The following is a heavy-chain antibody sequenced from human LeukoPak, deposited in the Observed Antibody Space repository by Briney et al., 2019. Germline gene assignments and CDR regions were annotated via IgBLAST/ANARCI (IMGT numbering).Heavy chain of an antibody. D-gene: IGHD3-22*01. CDR3: ARHRIPQKHYDSSGYYYPGAFDI. V-gene: IGHV4-39*01. Sequence: SETLSLTCTVSGGPISSSSYYWGWIRQPPGKGLEWIGSIYYSGSTYYNPSLKSQVTISVDTSKNQFSLKLSSVTAADTAVYYCARHRIPQKHYDSSGYYYPGAFDIWGQGTMVTVSS. CDR1: GGPISSSSYY. CDR2: IYYSGST. J-gene: IGHJ3*02.